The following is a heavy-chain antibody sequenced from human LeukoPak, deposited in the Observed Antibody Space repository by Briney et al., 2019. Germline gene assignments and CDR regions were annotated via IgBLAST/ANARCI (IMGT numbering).Heavy chain of an antibody. CDR3: TSYYYDSSGSYYFDY. Sequence: GGSLRLSCAASGFTFSSYSMKWVRQAPGKGLEWVGRIKSKTDGGTTDYAAPVKGRFTISRDNSKNTLYLQMNSLKTEDTAVYYCTSYYYDSSGSYYFDYWGQGTLVTVSS. CDR2: IKSKTDGGTT. J-gene: IGHJ4*02. D-gene: IGHD3-22*01. V-gene: IGHV3-15*01. CDR1: GFTFSSYS.